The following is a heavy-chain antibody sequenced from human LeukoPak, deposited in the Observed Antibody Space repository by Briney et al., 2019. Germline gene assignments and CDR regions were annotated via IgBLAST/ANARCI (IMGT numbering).Heavy chain of an antibody. CDR1: GGSISISNYY. D-gene: IGHD2-15*01. Sequence: SETLSLTCTVPGGSISISNYYWGWIRQPPGKGLEWIGSIHYSGSTYYNPSLKSRVTISVDTSKNQFSLKLSSVAAADTSLYYCARQRCSGGSRHFDYWGQGTQVTVSS. V-gene: IGHV4-39*01. CDR3: ARQRCSGGSRHFDY. CDR2: IHYSGST. J-gene: IGHJ4*02.